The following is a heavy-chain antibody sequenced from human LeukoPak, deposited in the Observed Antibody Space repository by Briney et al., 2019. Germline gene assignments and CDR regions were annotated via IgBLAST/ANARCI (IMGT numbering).Heavy chain of an antibody. V-gene: IGHV1-46*01. CDR2: INPNAGTT. J-gene: IGHJ4*02. Sequence: ASVKVSCKASGYTFTSYYMHWVRQAPGQGLEWMGIINPNAGTTSYAQKFQGRVTVTRDTSTSTVYMELSSLRSEDTAVYYCARVPVAGNNYFDYWGQGTLVTVSS. CDR1: GYTFTSYY. D-gene: IGHD6-19*01. CDR3: ARVPVAGNNYFDY.